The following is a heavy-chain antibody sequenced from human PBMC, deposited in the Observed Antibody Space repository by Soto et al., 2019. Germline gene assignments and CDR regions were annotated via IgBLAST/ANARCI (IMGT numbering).Heavy chain of an antibody. CDR1: GYTFTSYD. J-gene: IGHJ5*02. V-gene: IGHV1-8*01. CDR3: AREMSAAGTGWFEP. Sequence: QVQLVQSGAEVKKPGASVKVSCKASGYTFTSYDINWVRQATGQGLEWMGCMNPNSGNTGYAQKFQGRVTMTRNTSKSTAYMELSSLRSEDTAVYYCAREMSAAGTGWFEPWGQGNLVTVSS. D-gene: IGHD6-13*01. CDR2: MNPNSGNT.